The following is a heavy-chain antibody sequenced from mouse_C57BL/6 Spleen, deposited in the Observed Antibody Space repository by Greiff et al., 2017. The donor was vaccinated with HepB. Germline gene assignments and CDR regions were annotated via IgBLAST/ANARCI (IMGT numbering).Heavy chain of an antibody. J-gene: IGHJ3*01. CDR1: GYTFTSYW. Sequence: QVQLQQPGAELVKPGASVKLSCKASGYTFTSYWMQWVKQRPGQGLEWIGEIDPSDSYTNYNQKFKGKATLTVDTSSSTAYMQLSSLTSEDSAVYYCARRGYGNYCAWFAYWGQGTLVTVSA. V-gene: IGHV1-50*01. D-gene: IGHD2-10*02. CDR2: IDPSDSYT. CDR3: ARRGYGNYCAWFAY.